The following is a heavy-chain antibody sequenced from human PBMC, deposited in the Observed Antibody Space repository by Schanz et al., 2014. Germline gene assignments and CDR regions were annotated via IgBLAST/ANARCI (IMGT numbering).Heavy chain of an antibody. CDR3: AKGSMAARPLLPTDYYFYGTDI. Sequence: QVQLVESGGGVVRPGRSLRLSCAASGSTFNNYGMHWVRQAPGKGLEWVAVIWYDGTDRYYADSVKGRFTISRDNSKNTLYLQMNSLRAEDTAVYYCAKGSMAARPLLPTDYYFYGTDIWGQGTTVTVSS. V-gene: IGHV3-33*06. D-gene: IGHD6-6*01. CDR2: IWYDGTDR. CDR1: GSTFNNYG. J-gene: IGHJ6*02.